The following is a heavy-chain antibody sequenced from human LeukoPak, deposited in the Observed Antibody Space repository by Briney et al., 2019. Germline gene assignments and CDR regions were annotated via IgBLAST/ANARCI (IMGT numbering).Heavy chain of an antibody. J-gene: IGHJ3*02. D-gene: IGHD3-10*01. CDR3: ARGRSITLLRGVAMSDGFDI. V-gene: IGHV3-21*06. CDR2: TDTSGRYV. Sequence: GGSLRLSCAASGFTFSNYGMNWVRQAPGKGLEWVSFTDTSGRYVYYGDSVKGRFTISRDNAKNLLFLQMNGLRAEDKVLYYCARGRSITLLRGVAMSDGFDIWGQGAMVAVSS. CDR1: GFTFSNYG.